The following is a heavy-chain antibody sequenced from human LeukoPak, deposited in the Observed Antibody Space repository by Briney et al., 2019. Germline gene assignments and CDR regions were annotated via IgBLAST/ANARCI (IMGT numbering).Heavy chain of an antibody. CDR3: ARRGSSDYYYMDV. V-gene: IGHV4-39*07. D-gene: IGHD6-25*01. Sequence: SETLSLTCTVSGGSISSSSYYWSWIRQPPGKGLEWIGEINHSGSTNYNPSLKSRVTISVDTSKNQFSLKLSSVTAADTAVYYCARRGSSDYYYMDVWGKGTTVTVSS. CDR2: INHSGST. J-gene: IGHJ6*03. CDR1: GGSISSSSYY.